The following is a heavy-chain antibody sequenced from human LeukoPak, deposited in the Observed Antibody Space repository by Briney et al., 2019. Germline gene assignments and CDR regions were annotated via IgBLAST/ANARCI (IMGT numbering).Heavy chain of an antibody. Sequence: GGSLRLSCAASGFTFSSYWMHWVRQAPGKGLVWVSRINSDGSSTSYADSVKGRFTISRDNAKNTLYLQMNSLRAEDTAVYYCARPAAGTHYFGYWGQGTLVTVSS. CDR1: GFTFSSYW. CDR2: INSDGSST. CDR3: ARPAAGTHYFGY. V-gene: IGHV3-74*01. D-gene: IGHD6-13*01. J-gene: IGHJ4*02.